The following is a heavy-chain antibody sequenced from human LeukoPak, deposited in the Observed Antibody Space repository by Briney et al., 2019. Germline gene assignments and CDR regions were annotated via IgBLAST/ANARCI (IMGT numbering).Heavy chain of an antibody. CDR2: IYYSGST. Sequence: SETPSLTCTVSGGSISSYYWSWIRQPPGKGLEWIGYIYYSGSTNYNPSLKSRVAMSVDTSNNQFFLRLTSVTAADTALYYCARGRFELPYWGQGVLVTVSS. CDR3: ARGRFELPY. D-gene: IGHD2-15*01. J-gene: IGHJ4*02. CDR1: GGSISSYY. V-gene: IGHV4-59*01.